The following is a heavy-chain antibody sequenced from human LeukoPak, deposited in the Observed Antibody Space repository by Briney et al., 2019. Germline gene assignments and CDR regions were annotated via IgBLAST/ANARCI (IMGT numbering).Heavy chain of an antibody. Sequence: GGSLRLSCAASGFTFSSYSMNWVRQAPGKGLEWVSSISSSSSYIYYADSVKGRFTTSRDNAKNSLYLQMNSLRAEDTAVYYCARDIGIAAAGWRDYWGQGTLVTVSS. CDR2: ISSSSSYI. J-gene: IGHJ4*02. CDR1: GFTFSSYS. CDR3: ARDIGIAAAGWRDY. D-gene: IGHD6-13*01. V-gene: IGHV3-21*01.